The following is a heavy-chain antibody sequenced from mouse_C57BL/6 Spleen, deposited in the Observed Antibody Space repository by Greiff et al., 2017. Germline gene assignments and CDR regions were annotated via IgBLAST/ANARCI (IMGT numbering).Heavy chain of an antibody. Sequence: EVKVVESGGGLVKPGGSLKLSCAASGFTFSSYTMSWVRQTPEKRLEWVATISGGGGNTYYPDSVKGRFTISRDNAKNTLYLQMSSLRSEDTALYYCARHDYYSNLYFDVWGTGTTVTVSS. CDR2: ISGGGGNT. CDR1: GFTFSSYT. D-gene: IGHD2-5*01. V-gene: IGHV5-9*01. CDR3: ARHDYYSNLYFDV. J-gene: IGHJ1*03.